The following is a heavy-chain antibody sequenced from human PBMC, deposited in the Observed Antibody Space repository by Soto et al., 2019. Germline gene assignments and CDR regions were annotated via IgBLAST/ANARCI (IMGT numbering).Heavy chain of an antibody. CDR1: RFTFSSYS. CDR2: ISSSSSTI. D-gene: IGHD6-6*01. Sequence: PGGSLRLSCAASRFTFSSYSMNWVRQAPGKGLEWVSYISSSSSTIYYADSVKGRFTISRDNAKNSLYLQMNSLRAEDTAVYYCARDLNGNRIAARPEWFDPWGQGTLVTVSS. V-gene: IGHV3-48*01. CDR3: ARDLNGNRIAARPEWFDP. J-gene: IGHJ5*02.